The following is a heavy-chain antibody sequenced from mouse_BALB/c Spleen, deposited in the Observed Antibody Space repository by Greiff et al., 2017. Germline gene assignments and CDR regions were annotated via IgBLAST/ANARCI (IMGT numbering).Heavy chain of an antibody. CDR3: ASDGSYVHYYAMDY. CDR1: GFNIKDTY. J-gene: IGHJ4*01. CDR2: IDPANGNT. Sequence: VQLQQSGAELVKPGASVKLSCTASGFNIKDTYMHWVKQRPEQGLEWIGRIDPANGNTKYDPKFQGKATITADTSSNTAYLQLSSLTSEDTAVYYCASDGSYVHYYAMDYWGQGTSVTVSS. D-gene: IGHD1-1*02. V-gene: IGHV14-3*02.